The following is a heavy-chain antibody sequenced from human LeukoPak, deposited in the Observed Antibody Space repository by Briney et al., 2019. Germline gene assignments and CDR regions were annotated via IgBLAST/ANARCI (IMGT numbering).Heavy chain of an antibody. CDR1: GYTLTAYY. CDR3: ARAERTVSGLDV. CDR2: MNPHSGGT. V-gene: IGHV1-2*02. Sequence: ASVKVSCKASGYTLTAYYIHWMRQAPVQGLEWMGWMNPHSGGTNYAQKFRARVSMTTDTTINTAYLELTGLTSDDTALYYCARAERTVSGLDVWGQGTTVTVSS. J-gene: IGHJ6*02. D-gene: IGHD2-2*01.